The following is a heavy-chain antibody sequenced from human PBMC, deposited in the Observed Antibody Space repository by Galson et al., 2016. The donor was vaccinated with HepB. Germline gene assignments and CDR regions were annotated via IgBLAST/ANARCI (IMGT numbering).Heavy chain of an antibody. J-gene: IGHJ6*04. CDR3: VQGSTAPAV. CDR1: GFIFRGYG. CDR2: DSMDGRRK. Sequence: SLRLSCAGSGFIFRGYGMHWVRQAPGKGLEWVAADSMDGRRKFYADSVRGRFTISRDNFKNTLSLQMNSLTADDTAIYYCVQGSTAPAVWGKGTTVTVSS. D-gene: IGHD1-26*01. V-gene: IGHV3-30*03.